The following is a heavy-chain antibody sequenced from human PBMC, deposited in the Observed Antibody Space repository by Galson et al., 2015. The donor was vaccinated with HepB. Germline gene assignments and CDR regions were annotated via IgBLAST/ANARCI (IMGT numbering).Heavy chain of an antibody. CDR2: IKSKTDGGTT. J-gene: IGHJ4*02. CDR3: TTVGGAYCSGGSCNGQDY. V-gene: IGHV3-15*01. CDR1: GFTFSNAW. D-gene: IGHD2-15*01. Sequence: SLRLSCAASGFTFSNAWMSWVRQAPGKGLEWVGRIKSKTDGGTTDYAAPVKGRFTISRDDSKNTLYLQMNSLKTEDTAVYYCTTVGGAYCSGGSCNGQDYWGQGTLVTVSS.